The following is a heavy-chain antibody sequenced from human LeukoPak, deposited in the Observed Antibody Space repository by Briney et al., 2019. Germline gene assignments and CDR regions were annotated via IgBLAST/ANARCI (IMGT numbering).Heavy chain of an antibody. Sequence: GGSLRLSCAASGFIFSDYYMTWIRQTPGKGLEWVSYITSSGGHMYYADSVKGRFTISRDNSKNTLYLQMNSLRAEDTAVYYCAKPWFGESPYYFDYWGQGTLVTVSS. V-gene: IGHV3-11*01. J-gene: IGHJ4*02. CDR3: AKPWFGESPYYFDY. CDR1: GFIFSDYY. D-gene: IGHD3-10*01. CDR2: ITSSGGHM.